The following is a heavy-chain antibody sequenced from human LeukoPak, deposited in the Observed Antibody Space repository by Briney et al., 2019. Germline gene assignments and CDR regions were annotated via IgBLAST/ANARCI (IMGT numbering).Heavy chain of an antibody. CDR2: VYYSGSA. D-gene: IGHD3-10*01. CDR1: GGSISSYY. J-gene: IGHJ5*02. CDR3: ARDDYRGVTNFDP. Sequence: SETLSLTCTVSGGSISSYYWSWIRQPPGKGLEWIGYVYYSGSANYNPSLKSRVTISVATSKNQFSLQLTSVTAADTAVYYCARDDYRGVTNFDPWGQGTLVTVSS. V-gene: IGHV4-59*01.